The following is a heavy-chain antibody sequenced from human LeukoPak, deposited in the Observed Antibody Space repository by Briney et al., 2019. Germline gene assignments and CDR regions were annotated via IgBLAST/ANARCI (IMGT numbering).Heavy chain of an antibody. D-gene: IGHD4-11*01. CDR1: GFPFDDYG. Sequence: GGSLRLSCAAFGFPFDDYGMRWVPQAPGKGLGWVSGIIWYGGSTGYADSVKGRFTISRDNAKNSLYLQMNSLRAEDTALYYCARGGSTTVTTYVDYWGQGTLVTVSS. V-gene: IGHV3-20*04. J-gene: IGHJ4*02. CDR3: ARGGSTTVTTYVDY. CDR2: IIWYGGST.